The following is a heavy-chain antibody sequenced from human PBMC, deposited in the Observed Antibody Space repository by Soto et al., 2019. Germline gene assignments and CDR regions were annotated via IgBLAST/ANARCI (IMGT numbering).Heavy chain of an antibody. Sequence: EVQLVESGGGLVQPGGSLRLSCAAPTFIFSTYWMTWVRQAPEKGLEWVANIKRDGSETHYADPVTSRFTVSRDNAKNSLYLQMNSLRVEDTAGYYCVEDGNNWNDFDYWGQGTLVTVSS. J-gene: IGHJ4*02. CDR2: IKRDGSET. CDR3: VEDGNNWNDFDY. V-gene: IGHV3-7*01. D-gene: IGHD1-20*01. CDR1: TFIFSTYW.